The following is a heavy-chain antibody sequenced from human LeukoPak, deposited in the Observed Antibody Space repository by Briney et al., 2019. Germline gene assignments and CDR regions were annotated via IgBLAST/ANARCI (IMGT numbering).Heavy chain of an antibody. Sequence: EPSVKVSCKASGYTFTGYYMHWVRQAPGQGLEWMGWINPNSGGTNYAQKFQGRVTMTRDTSISTAYMELSRLRSDDTAVYYCARGYCSSTSCYPFFDYWGQGTLVTVSS. V-gene: IGHV1-2*02. CDR2: INPNSGGT. D-gene: IGHD2-2*01. J-gene: IGHJ4*02. CDR1: GYTFTGYY. CDR3: ARGYCSSTSCYPFFDY.